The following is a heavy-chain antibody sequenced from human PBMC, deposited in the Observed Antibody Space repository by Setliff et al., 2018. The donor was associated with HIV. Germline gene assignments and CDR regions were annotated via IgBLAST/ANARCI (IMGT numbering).Heavy chain of an antibody. CDR1: GGSISSYY. CDR2: IYTSGST. CDR3: ARGRFHRLHRPYSGSGSLGIQYFDY. Sequence: SETLSLTCTVSGGSISSYYWSWIRQPAGKGLEWIGHIYTSGSTNYNPSLKSRVTMSVDTSKNQFSLKLSSVTAADTAVYYCARGRFHRLHRPYSGSGSLGIQYFDYWAREPWSPSPQ. D-gene: IGHD3-10*01. V-gene: IGHV4-4*07. J-gene: IGHJ4*02.